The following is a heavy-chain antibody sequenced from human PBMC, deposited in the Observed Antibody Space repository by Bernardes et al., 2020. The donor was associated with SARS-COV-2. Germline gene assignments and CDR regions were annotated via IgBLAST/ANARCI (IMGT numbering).Heavy chain of an antibody. CDR3: SKNAKYSSSSMEV. J-gene: IGHJ6*02. Sequence: LKVSCVACGFSFSQNAMTWVRQVPGKGLEWVSAISAIGGSTYYAESVKGRFTISRDNSRNTLYLEMRSLRADDTAVYYCSKNAKYSSSSMEVWGQGTTVTVS. V-gene: IGHV3-23*01. CDR2: ISAIGGST. D-gene: IGHD6-6*01. CDR1: GFSFSQNA.